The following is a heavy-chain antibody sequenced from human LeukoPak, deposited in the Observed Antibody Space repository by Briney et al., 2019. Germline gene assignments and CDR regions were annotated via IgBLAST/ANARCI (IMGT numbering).Heavy chain of an antibody. CDR2: INHRGST. CDR3: ARRRGLYYYGSGTPYYFDY. V-gene: IGHV4-34*01. D-gene: IGHD3-10*01. Sequence: SESLSLTCAVYGGSFSGYYWSWVRQPPGKGRGWVGEINHRGSTNYIPSLKSRVTISVDMSKNQFSLKLSSVTAADTAVYYCARRRGLYYYGSGTPYYFDYWGQGTLVTVSS. J-gene: IGHJ4*02. CDR1: GGSFSGYY.